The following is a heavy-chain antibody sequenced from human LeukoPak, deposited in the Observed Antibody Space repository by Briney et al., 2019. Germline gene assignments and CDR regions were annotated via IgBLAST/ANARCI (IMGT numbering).Heavy chain of an antibody. CDR1: GFTFSSYA. D-gene: IGHD3-16*01. J-gene: IGHJ4*02. CDR3: AKARGSRYYFDY. Sequence: PGGSLRLSCAASGFTFSSYAMSWVRQPPGKGLEWVSAISGSGCSTYYADSAKGRFPHSRDNSKNALYLQMNSLRAEDTAVYYWAKARGSRYYFDYWGQGTLVTVSS. CDR2: ISGSGCST. V-gene: IGHV3-23*01.